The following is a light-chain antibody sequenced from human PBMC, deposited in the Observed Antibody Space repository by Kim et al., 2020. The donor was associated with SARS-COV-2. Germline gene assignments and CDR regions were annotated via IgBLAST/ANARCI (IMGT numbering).Light chain of an antibody. CDR3: QQSYSTPWT. V-gene: IGKV1-39*01. Sequence: ASVGDRLTITCRASQNINDYLNWYQQKPGKAPRLLIYAASSLQSGVPSRFSGSGSGTDFTLTISSLQPEDVTTYYCQQSYSTPWTFGQGTKVEIK. CDR2: AAS. CDR1: QNINDY. J-gene: IGKJ1*01.